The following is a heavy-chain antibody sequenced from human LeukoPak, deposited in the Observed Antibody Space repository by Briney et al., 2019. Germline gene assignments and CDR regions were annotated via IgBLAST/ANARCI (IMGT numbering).Heavy chain of an antibody. J-gene: IGHJ4*02. CDR1: GSTFTNYW. Sequence: GASLQISCQASGSTFTNYWMGWVRQLPGKGLEYMGIIYPDDSDTRYSPSFKGQVTISADKSINTASLQWNSLKASDTAMYYCVRRDFDYWGQGTLVTVSS. CDR3: VRRDFDY. V-gene: IGHV5-51*01. CDR2: IYPDDSDT.